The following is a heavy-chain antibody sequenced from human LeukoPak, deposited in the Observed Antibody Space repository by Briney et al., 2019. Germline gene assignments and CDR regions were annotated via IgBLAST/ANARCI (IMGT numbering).Heavy chain of an antibody. CDR2: INTNTGNP. V-gene: IGHV7-4-1*02. Sequence: ASVKVSCKASGYTFTSYAMNWVRQAPGQGLEWMGWINTNTGNPTYAQGFTGRFVFSLDTSVSTAYLQISSLKPEDTAVYYCARARRRGQQPYNWFDPWGQGTLVTVSS. CDR1: GYTFTSYA. D-gene: IGHD6-13*01. CDR3: ARARRRGQQPYNWFDP. J-gene: IGHJ5*02.